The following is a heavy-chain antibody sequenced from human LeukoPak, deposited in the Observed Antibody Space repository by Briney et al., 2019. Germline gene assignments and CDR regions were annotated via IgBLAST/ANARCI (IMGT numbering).Heavy chain of an antibody. J-gene: IGHJ4*02. Sequence: PGESLKISCKGSGYRFSNYWIGWVRQMPGKGLEWMGRIDPSDSYTNYSPSFQGHVTISADKSISTACLQWSSLKASDTAMYYCARLYYYGSGSYAYYFDYWGQGTLVTVSS. CDR3: ARLYYYGSGSYAYYFDY. D-gene: IGHD3-10*01. CDR2: IDPSDSYT. CDR1: GYRFSNYW. V-gene: IGHV5-10-1*01.